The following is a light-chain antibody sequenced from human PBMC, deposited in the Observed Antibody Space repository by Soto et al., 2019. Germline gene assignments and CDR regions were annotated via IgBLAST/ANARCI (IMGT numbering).Light chain of an antibody. V-gene: IGLV2-14*01. Sequence: QSALTQPASVSGSPGQSITISCTGTSSDVGGYNFVSWYQQHPGKAPKLMIYEVSNRPSGVSNRFSGSKSGNTASLTISGLQPEDEADYYCSSYTNSITLAVFGPGTKVTVL. CDR2: EVS. CDR3: SSYTNSITLAV. CDR1: SSDVGGYNF. J-gene: IGLJ1*01.